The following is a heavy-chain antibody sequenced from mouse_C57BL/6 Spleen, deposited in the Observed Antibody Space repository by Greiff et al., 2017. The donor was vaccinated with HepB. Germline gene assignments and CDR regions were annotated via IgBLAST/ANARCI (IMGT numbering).Heavy chain of an antibody. CDR3: ARQGIYYGSSYWYFDV. CDR2: INSDGGST. D-gene: IGHD1-1*01. Sequence: EVQRVESGGGLVQPGESLKLSCESNEYEFPSHDMSWVRKTPEKRLELVAAINSDGGSTYYPDTMERRFIISRDNTKKTLYLQMSSLRAEDTALYYCARQGIYYGSSYWYFDVWGTGTTVTVSS. V-gene: IGHV5-2*01. J-gene: IGHJ1*03. CDR1: EYEFPSHD.